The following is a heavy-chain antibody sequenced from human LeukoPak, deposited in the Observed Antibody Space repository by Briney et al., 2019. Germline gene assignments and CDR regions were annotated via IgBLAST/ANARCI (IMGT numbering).Heavy chain of an antibody. CDR3: TRVVTAIQCFDY. CDR2: IRSKAYGGTT. D-gene: IGHD2-21*02. CDR1: GFTFGDYA. V-gene: IGHV3-49*04. J-gene: IGHJ4*02. Sequence: GGSLRLSCTASGFTFGDYAMSWVRQAPGKGLEWVGFIRSKAYGGTTEYAASVKGRFTISRGDSKSIAYLQMNSLKTEDTAVYYCTRVVTAIQCFDYWGQGTLVTVSS.